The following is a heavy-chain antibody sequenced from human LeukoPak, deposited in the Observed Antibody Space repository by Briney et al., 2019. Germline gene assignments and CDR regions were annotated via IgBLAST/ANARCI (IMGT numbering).Heavy chain of an antibody. CDR1: GGSFSSYY. V-gene: IGHV4-39*07. CDR3: ARASWFDELPNY. Sequence: PSETLSLTCAVYGGSFSSYYWGWIRQPPGKGLEWIGSIYYSGSTYYNPSLKSRVTISVDTSKNQFSLKLSSVTAADTAVYYCARASWFDELPNYWGQGTLVSVSS. J-gene: IGHJ4*02. CDR2: IYYSGST. D-gene: IGHD3-10*01.